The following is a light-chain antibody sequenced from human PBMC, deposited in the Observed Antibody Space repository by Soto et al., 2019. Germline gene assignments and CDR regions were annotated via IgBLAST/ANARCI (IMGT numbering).Light chain of an antibody. CDR2: GAS. V-gene: IGKV3-20*01. J-gene: IGKJ1*01. CDR3: QQYGGSPRT. Sequence: EIVLTQSPDTLSLSPGERATLSCRASHTVTSNYLAWYQQKPGQAPSLLIYGASSRATDIPDRFSGSGSGTDFTLTISRLETEDFAVYYCQQYGGSPRTFGQGTKVEIK. CDR1: HTVTSNY.